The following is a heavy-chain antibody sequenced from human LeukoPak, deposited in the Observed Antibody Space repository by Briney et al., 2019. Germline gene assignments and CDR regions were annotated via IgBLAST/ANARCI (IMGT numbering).Heavy chain of an antibody. CDR1: GFTVSSNY. CDR2: IYSGGST. D-gene: IGHD1-26*01. Sequence: GGSLRLSCAASGFTVSSNYMNWVRQAPGKGLEWVSVIYSGGSTYYADSVKGRFTISRDNSKNTLYLQMNSLRVEDTAVYYCASGPSGSHLRAWGQGTLVTVSS. V-gene: IGHV3-53*01. CDR3: ASGPSGSHLRA. J-gene: IGHJ5*02.